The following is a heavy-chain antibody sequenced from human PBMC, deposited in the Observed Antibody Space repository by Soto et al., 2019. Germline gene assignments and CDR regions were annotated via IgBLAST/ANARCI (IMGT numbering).Heavy chain of an antibody. J-gene: IGHJ4*02. CDR1: GFTFSSYA. D-gene: IGHD3-3*01. V-gene: IGHV3-23*01. CDR3: AMSSYYDFWSGYYLHDY. CDR2: ISGSGGST. Sequence: PGGSLRLSCAASGFTFSSYAMSWVRQAPGKGLEWVSAISGSGGSTYYADSVRCRFTISRDNSKNTLYLQMNSLRAEDTAVYYCAMSSYYDFWSGYYLHDYWGQGTLVTVSS.